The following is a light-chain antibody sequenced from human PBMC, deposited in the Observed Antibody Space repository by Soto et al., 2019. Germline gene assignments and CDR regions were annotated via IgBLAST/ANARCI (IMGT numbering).Light chain of an antibody. V-gene: IGKV3-15*01. J-gene: IGKJ4*01. Sequence: EMVMTQSPATLSVSPGERATLSCRASQSVSSNLAWYQQKPGQAPRLLIYGASTRATGIPARFGGSGSGTEFTLTISSLQSEDFATYYCQQLKSFPLSFGGGTTVEIK. CDR1: QSVSSN. CDR2: GAS. CDR3: QQLKSFPLS.